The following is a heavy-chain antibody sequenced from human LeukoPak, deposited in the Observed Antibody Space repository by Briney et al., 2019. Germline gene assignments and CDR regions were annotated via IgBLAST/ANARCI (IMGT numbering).Heavy chain of an antibody. V-gene: IGHV1-2*02. CDR3: ARGAKDFFDCLDY. CDR1: GYIFTGYY. J-gene: IGHJ4*02. Sequence: GASVKVSCKASGYIFTGYYMHWVRQAPGQGLEWMGWINPNSGGTNYAQKFQGRVTMTRDTSISTAYMELSRLRSDDTAVYYCARGAKDFFDCLDYWGQGTLVTVSS. CDR2: INPNSGGT. D-gene: IGHD3-9*01.